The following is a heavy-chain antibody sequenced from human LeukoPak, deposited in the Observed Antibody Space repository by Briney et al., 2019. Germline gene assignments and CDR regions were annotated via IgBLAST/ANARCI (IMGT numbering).Heavy chain of an antibody. V-gene: IGHV4-39*01. J-gene: IGHJ4*02. D-gene: IGHD3-10*01. CDR2: IYYSGST. CDR1: GGSISSSNYY. CDR3: ARLPGIRRGPFDY. Sequence: SETLSLTCTVSGGSISSSNYYWGWIRQPPGKGLEWIASIYYSGSTYYNPSLKSRVTISVDTPKNQFSLRLSSVTAADTAVYCCARLPGIRRGPFDYWGQGTLVTVSS.